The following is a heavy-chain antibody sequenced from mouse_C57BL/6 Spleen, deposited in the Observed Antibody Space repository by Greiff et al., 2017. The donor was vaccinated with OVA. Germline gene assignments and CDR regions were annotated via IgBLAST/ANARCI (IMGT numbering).Heavy chain of an antibody. Sequence: VQVVESGPGLVQPSQSLSITCTVSGFSLTSYGVHWVRQSPGKGLEWLGVIWSGGSTDYNAAFISRLSISKDNSKSQVFFKMNSLQADDTAIYYCARNGDDGYYAWFAYWGQGTLVTVSA. D-gene: IGHD2-3*01. J-gene: IGHJ3*01. CDR1: GFSLTSYG. CDR2: IWSGGST. CDR3: ARNGDDGYYAWFAY. V-gene: IGHV2-2*01.